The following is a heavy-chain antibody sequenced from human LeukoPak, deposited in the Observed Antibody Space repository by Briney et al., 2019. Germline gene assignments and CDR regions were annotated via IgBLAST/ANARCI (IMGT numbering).Heavy chain of an antibody. CDR3: ARDPRWLTPDCTSTSCYENYFDP. CDR2: IYHSGSA. V-gene: IGHV4-38-2*02. CDR1: GYSISSGYQ. J-gene: IGHJ5*02. Sequence: SSETLSPTCGVSGYSISSGYQWAWIRQSPGTGLEWIGSIYHSGSAHYNPSLKSRVTISVETSKNQFSLNMYSVTAADTAVYYCARDPRWLTPDCTSTSCYENYFDPWGQGTLVTVSS. D-gene: IGHD2-2*01.